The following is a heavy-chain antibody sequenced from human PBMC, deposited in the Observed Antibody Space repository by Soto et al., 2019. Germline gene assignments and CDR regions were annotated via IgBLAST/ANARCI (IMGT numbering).Heavy chain of an antibody. CDR3: ARGTGVAVAGTWACDY. CDR1: AFTFSSYW. V-gene: IGHV3-74*01. J-gene: IGHJ4*02. Sequence: EVQLVESGGGLVQPGGSLRLSCAASAFTFSSYWMHWVRQAPGKWLVWVSGIKSDGSSTRYADSVKGRFTSSRDNAKKTLYLQMNSLRAEDTAVYYCARGTGVAVAGTWACDYGGQGTLVTVSS. D-gene: IGHD6-19*01. CDR2: IKSDGSST.